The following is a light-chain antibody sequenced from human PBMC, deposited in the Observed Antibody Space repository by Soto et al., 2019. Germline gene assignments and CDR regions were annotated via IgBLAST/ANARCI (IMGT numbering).Light chain of an antibody. V-gene: IGLV2-23*02. CDR3: CSYVVSSVYV. CDR2: EVI. J-gene: IGLJ1*01. Sequence: QSALTQVASVSGSPGQSITISCTGTSSDVGTFNLVSWYQQHPGKAPRLMIYEVIKRPSGVSIRFSGSKSGNTASLTISGLQAEHEADYYCCSYVVSSVYVFGTTSKVTVI. CDR1: SSDVGTFNL.